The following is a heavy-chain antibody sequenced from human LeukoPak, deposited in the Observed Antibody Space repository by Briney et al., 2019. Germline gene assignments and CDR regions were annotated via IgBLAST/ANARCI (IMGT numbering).Heavy chain of an antibody. J-gene: IGHJ6*03. Sequence: QTGGSLRLSCAASGFTFSSYSMNWVRQAPGKGLEWVSYISSSSSTIYYADSVKGRFTISRDNAKNSLYLQMNSLRAEDTAVYYCARDLTTYYYYMDVWGKGTTVTVSS. CDR3: ARDLTTYYYYMDV. CDR2: ISSSSSTI. D-gene: IGHD4-11*01. CDR1: GFTFSSYS. V-gene: IGHV3-48*01.